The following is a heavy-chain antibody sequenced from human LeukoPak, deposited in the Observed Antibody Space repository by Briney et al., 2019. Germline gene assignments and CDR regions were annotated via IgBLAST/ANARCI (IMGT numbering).Heavy chain of an antibody. D-gene: IGHD3-22*01. J-gene: IGHJ4*02. CDR1: GFTFSSYA. CDR3: ARSLLTMIVVVFDY. Sequence: GGSLRLSCAASGFTFSSYAMSWVRQAPGKGLEWVSAISGSGGSTYYADSVKGRFTISRDNAKNSLYLQMNSLRDEDTAVYYCARSLLTMIVVVFDYWGQGTLVTVSS. CDR2: ISGSGGST. V-gene: IGHV3-23*01.